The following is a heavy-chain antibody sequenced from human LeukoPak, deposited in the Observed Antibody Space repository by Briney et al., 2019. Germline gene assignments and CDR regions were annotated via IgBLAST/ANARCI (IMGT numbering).Heavy chain of an antibody. CDR1: XFSXSXSGXG. CDR2: IYWDDGK. Sequence: XFSXSXSGXGXXXXRXPPXKALXGLALIYWDDGKRYSPSLKSRLTITKDTSKNQVVLIMTNMEPVDTATYYCAHRGSSGYYGGVYWGQGILVTVSS. D-gene: IGHD3-22*01. CDR3: AHRGSSGYYGGVY. J-gene: IGHJ4*02. V-gene: IGHV2-5*02.